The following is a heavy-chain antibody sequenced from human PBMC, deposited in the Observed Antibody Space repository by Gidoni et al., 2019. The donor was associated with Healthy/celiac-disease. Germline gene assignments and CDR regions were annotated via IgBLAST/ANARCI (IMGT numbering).Heavy chain of an antibody. CDR1: RFPFSSYA. J-gene: IGHJ6*03. CDR2: ISGSGGST. V-gene: IGHV3-23*01. Sequence: EVQLLESGGGLVQPGGSLRLPFAASRFPFSSYAMSWVRQAPGKGLEWVSAISGSGGSTYYADSVKGRFTISRDNSKNTLYLQMNSLRAEDTAVYYCAKGEGVYYYYYMDVWGKGTTVTVSS. D-gene: IGHD1-26*01. CDR3: AKGEGVYYYYYMDV.